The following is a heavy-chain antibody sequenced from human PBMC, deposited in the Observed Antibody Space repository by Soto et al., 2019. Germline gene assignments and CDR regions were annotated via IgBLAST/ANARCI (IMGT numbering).Heavy chain of an antibody. V-gene: IGHV4-39*01. Sequence: SETLSLTCTVTGDSISSRSYYWGWIRQPPGKGLEWIGSIYYSGSTYNNPSLRSRVSMSIDTSKDQFSLKLKSVTAADTALYFCARQRTSVVTQAYFDVWGTGSLVTVAT. J-gene: IGHJ4*02. D-gene: IGHD2-21*02. CDR2: IYYSGST. CDR3: ARQRTSVVTQAYFDV. CDR1: GDSISSRSYY.